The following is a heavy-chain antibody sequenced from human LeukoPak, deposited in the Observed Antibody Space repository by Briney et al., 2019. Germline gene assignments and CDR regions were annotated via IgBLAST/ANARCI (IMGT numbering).Heavy chain of an antibody. V-gene: IGHV3-23*01. CDR1: GFTFSSYA. CDR3: AKDGIYDFWSGYQAPNAFDI. CDR2: ISGSGGST. D-gene: IGHD3-3*01. Sequence: PGGSLRLSCAASGFTFSSYAMSWVRQAPGKGLEWVSAISGSGGSTYYADSVKGRFTISRDNSKNTLYLQMNSLRAEDTAVYYCAKDGIYDFWSGYQAPNAFDIWGQGTMVTVSS. J-gene: IGHJ3*02.